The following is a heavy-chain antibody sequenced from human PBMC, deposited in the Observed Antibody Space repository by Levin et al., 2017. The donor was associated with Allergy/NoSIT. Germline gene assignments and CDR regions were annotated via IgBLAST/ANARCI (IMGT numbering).Heavy chain of an antibody. CDR2: ISYDGSNK. Sequence: PGGSLRLSCAASGFTFSSYAMHWVRQAPGKGLEWVAVISYDGSNKYYADSVKGRFTISRDNSKNTLYLQMNSLRAEDTAVYYCAREWSDSWFGELSRTRGAFDSWGQGTLVTVSS. J-gene: IGHJ3*02. V-gene: IGHV3-30-3*01. D-gene: IGHD3-10*01. CDR1: GFTFSSYA. CDR3: AREWSDSWFGELSRTRGAFDS.